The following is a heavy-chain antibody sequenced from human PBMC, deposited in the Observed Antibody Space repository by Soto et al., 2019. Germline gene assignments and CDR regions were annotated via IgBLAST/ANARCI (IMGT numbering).Heavy chain of an antibody. CDR3: ARVGGWRDPDY. D-gene: IGHD2-15*01. J-gene: IGHJ4*02. CDR2: IYYSGST. Sequence: PSETLSLTCTVSGGSISSYYWSWIRQPPGKGLEWIGYIYYSGSTNYNPSLKSRVTISVDTSKNQFSLKLSSVTAADTAVYYCARVGGWRDPDYWGQGTLVTVSS. V-gene: IGHV4-59*01. CDR1: GGSISSYY.